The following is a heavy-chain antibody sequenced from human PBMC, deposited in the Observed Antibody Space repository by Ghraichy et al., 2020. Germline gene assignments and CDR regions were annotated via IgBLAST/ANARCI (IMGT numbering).Heavy chain of an antibody. Sequence: GEPLNISCAASGFTFSSYSMNWVRQAPGKGLEWVSSISSSSSYIYYADSVKGRFTISRDNAKNSLYLQMNSLRAEDTAVYYCARGVGYSYGTFDYWGQGTLVTVSS. V-gene: IGHV3-21*01. CDR3: ARGVGYSYGTFDY. D-gene: IGHD5-18*01. CDR1: GFTFSSYS. J-gene: IGHJ4*02. CDR2: ISSSSSYI.